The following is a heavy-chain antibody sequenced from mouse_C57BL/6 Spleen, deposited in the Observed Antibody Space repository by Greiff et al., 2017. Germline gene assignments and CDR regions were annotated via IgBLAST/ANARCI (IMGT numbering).Heavy chain of an antibody. J-gene: IGHJ2*01. CDR1: GFTFSSYG. CDR3: AREGTEYYFDY. D-gene: IGHD3-3*01. V-gene: IGHV5-6*01. CDR2: ISSGGSYT. Sequence: EVKLMESGGDLVKPGGSLKLSCAASGFTFSSYGMSWVRQTPDKRLEWVATISSGGSYTYYPDSVKGRFTISRDNAKNTLYLQMSSLKSEDTAMYYCAREGTEYYFDYWGQGTTLTVSS.